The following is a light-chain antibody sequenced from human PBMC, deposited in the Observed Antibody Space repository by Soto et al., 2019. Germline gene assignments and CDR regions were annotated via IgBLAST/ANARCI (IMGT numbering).Light chain of an antibody. CDR2: GAS. V-gene: IGKV3-15*01. CDR1: QSIGSN. J-gene: IGKJ3*01. Sequence: EIVMTQSPATLSVSPGERATLSCRASQSIGSNLAWYQQIPGQAPRLLIYGASTRATGIPARFSGSGSGTEFTLTISSLQSEDFAVYYCQQYDNWARTFGPGTKVNIK. CDR3: QQYDNWART.